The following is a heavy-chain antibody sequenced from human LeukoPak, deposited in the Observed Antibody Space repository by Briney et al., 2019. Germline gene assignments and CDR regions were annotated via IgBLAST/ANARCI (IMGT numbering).Heavy chain of an antibody. J-gene: IGHJ4*02. Sequence: GGSLRLSCAASGFTFSSHWMSWVRQAPGKGLEWVANINEDGSAKFYVDSVKGRFTISRDNAENSLYLQVNSLRAEDTAVYYCAKAGFEYSSPFDYWGQGTLVTVSS. CDR3: AKAGFEYSSPFDY. D-gene: IGHD6-6*01. CDR2: INEDGSAK. CDR1: GFTFSSHW. V-gene: IGHV3-7*03.